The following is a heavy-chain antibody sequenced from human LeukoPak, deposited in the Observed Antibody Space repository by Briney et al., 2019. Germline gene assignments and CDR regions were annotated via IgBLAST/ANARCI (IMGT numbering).Heavy chain of an antibody. Sequence: GSLRLSCAASGFTFSSYSMNWVRQAPGKGLEWVANIKQDGSEKYYVDSVKGRFTISRDNAKNSLYLQMNSLRAEDTAVYYCARDSSHITMIGYFQHWGQGTLVTVSS. V-gene: IGHV3-7*01. CDR3: ARDSSHITMIGYFQH. D-gene: IGHD3-22*01. CDR2: IKQDGSEK. CDR1: GFTFSSYS. J-gene: IGHJ1*01.